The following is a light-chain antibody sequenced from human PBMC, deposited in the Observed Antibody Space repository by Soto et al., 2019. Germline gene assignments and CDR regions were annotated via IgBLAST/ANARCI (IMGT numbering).Light chain of an antibody. CDR2: GAS. CDR1: QSISTY. V-gene: IGKV1-39*01. CDR3: QQYGSPPQT. Sequence: DIQMTQSPSSLSASVGDRVTITCRASQSISTYLSWYQQKPGKVPKLLIYGASSLQTGVPSRFSGSGSGTEFALTISRLEPEDFAVYYCQQYGSPPQTFGQGTKVDIK. J-gene: IGKJ1*01.